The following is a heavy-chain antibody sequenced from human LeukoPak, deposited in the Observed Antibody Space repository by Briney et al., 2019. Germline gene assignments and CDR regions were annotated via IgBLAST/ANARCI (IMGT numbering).Heavy chain of an antibody. D-gene: IGHD2-21*02. V-gene: IGHV3-20*04. CDR2: IVWNGGST. J-gene: IGHJ5*02. CDR1: GFTFDDYG. CDR3: VRDSLKTAGTYNWFDT. Sequence: GGSLRLSCAASGFTFDDYGMDWVRQAPGKGLEWVSGIVWNGGSTNYADSVKGRFTISRDNAKNSLYLQMNSLRVEDTAFYYCVRDSLKTAGTYNWFDTWGRGTLVTVSS.